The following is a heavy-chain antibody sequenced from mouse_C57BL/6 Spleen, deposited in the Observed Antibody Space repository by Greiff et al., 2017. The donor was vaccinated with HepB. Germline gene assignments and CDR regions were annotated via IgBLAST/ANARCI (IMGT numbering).Heavy chain of an antibody. D-gene: IGHD2-1*01. CDR3: ARHHGNYGYFDV. CDR1: GFSFTSYG. Sequence: QVQLKESGPGLVAPSQSLSITCTVSGFSFTSYGVHWVRQPPGKGLEWLVVIWSDGSTTYNSALKSRLSISKDNSKSQVVLKMNSLQTDDTAMYYCARHHGNYGYFDVWGTGTTVTVSS. CDR2: IWSDGST. J-gene: IGHJ1*03. V-gene: IGHV2-6-1*01.